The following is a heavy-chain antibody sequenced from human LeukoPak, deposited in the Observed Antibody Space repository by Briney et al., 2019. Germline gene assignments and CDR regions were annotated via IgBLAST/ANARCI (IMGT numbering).Heavy chain of an antibody. CDR2: IKQDGSEK. CDR1: GFTFSSYS. D-gene: IGHD5-24*01. CDR3: ARELLGHGYNSGDFDY. Sequence: PGGSLRLSCAASGFTFSSYSMNWVRQAPGKGVEWVANIKQDGSEKYYVDSVKGRFTISRDNAKNSLYLQMNRLRAEDTAVYYCARELLGHGYNSGDFDYWGQGTLVTVSS. J-gene: IGHJ4*02. V-gene: IGHV3-7*01.